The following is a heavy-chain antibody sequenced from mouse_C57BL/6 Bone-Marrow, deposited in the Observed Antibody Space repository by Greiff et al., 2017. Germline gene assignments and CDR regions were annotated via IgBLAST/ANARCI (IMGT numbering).Heavy chain of an antibody. CDR2: INPNNGGT. J-gene: IGHJ3*01. CDR1: GYTFTDYN. CDR3: ARRASSFAY. Sequence: SGPELVKPGASVKIPCKASGYTFTDYNMDWVKQSHGKSLEWIGDINPNNGGTIYNQKFKGKATLTVDKSSSPAYMELRSLTSEDTAVYYCARRASSFAYWGQGTLVTVSA. V-gene: IGHV1-18*01. D-gene: IGHD3-3*01.